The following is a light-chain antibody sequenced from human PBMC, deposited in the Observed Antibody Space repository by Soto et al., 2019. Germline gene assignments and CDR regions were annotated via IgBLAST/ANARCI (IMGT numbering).Light chain of an antibody. Sequence: QSALTQPPSASGSPGQSVTISCTGTSSDVGGYNYVSWYQQHPGKAPKLMIYAVSKRPSGVPDRFSGSKSGNTASLTVSGFQAEDEADYYCSSYTRSNNFVVFGGGTKLTVL. CDR1: SSDVGGYNY. CDR3: SSYTRSNNFVV. J-gene: IGLJ2*01. CDR2: AVS. V-gene: IGLV2-8*01.